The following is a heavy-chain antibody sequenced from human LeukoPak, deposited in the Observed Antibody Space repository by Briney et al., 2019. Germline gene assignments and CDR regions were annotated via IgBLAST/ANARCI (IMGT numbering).Heavy chain of an antibody. D-gene: IGHD2-2*01. V-gene: IGHV1-69*05. CDR1: GGTFSSYA. Sequence: SVKVSCKASGGTFSSYAISWVRQAPGQGLEWMGGIIPIFGTANYAQKFQGRVTITTDESTSTAYMELSSLRSEDTAVYYCARGVGYCSSTSCPENYYYMDVWGKGTTVTVSS. J-gene: IGHJ6*03. CDR2: IIPIFGTA. CDR3: ARGVGYCSSTSCPENYYYMDV.